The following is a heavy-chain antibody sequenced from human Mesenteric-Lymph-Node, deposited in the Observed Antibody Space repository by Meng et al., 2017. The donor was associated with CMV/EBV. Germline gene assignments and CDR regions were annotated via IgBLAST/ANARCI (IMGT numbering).Heavy chain of an antibody. J-gene: IGHJ5*02. CDR3: ARGPIAAAGSWFDP. CDR1: GGYFSGYY. D-gene: IGHD6-13*01. V-gene: IGHV4-34*01. CDR2: INHSGST. Sequence: CAVYGGYFSGYYWSWIRQPPGKGLEWIGEINHSGSTNYNPSLKSRVTISVDTSKNQFSLKLSSVTAADTAVYYCARGPIAAAGSWFDPWGQGTLVTVSS.